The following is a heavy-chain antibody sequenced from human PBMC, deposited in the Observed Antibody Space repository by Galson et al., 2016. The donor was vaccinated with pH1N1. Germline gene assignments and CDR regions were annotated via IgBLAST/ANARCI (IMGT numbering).Heavy chain of an antibody. CDR2: VYWDDDK. D-gene: IGHD3-22*01. J-gene: IGHJ4*02. CDR1: GFSITNRGEA. CDR3: AHLYYYDTSGFYRYFDY. Sequence: PALVKPTQTLTLTCISSGFSITNRGEAVGWIRQPPGKALEWLALVYWDDDKFYSRSLQSRLTITKDTSKNQVVLRMTNMDPVDTGTYYCAHLYYYDTSGFYRYFDYWGQGIVVTVSS. V-gene: IGHV2-5*02.